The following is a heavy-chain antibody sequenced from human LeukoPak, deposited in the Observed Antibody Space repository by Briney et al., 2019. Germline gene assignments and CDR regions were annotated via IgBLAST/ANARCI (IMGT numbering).Heavy chain of an antibody. CDR1: GFTFSSDA. V-gene: IGHV3-30*02. Sequence: GGSLRLSCAASGFTFSSDAMHWVRQAPGKGLEWVAIILSDGSKTYYPDSVRGRFTISRDNSKNTLYLQMNSLRDEDTAVYYCAKQLGYCSDGSCYFPYWGQGTLVTVSS. CDR2: ILSDGSKT. D-gene: IGHD2-15*01. CDR3: AKQLGYCSDGSCYFPY. J-gene: IGHJ4*02.